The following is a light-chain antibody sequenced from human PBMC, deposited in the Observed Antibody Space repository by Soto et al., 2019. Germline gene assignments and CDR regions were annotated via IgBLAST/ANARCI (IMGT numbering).Light chain of an antibody. CDR1: SSDVGGYKY. CDR3: QSYDSSLSYV. V-gene: IGLV2-14*01. J-gene: IGLJ1*01. CDR2: EVS. Sequence: QSALTKPASVSGSPGQSITISCTGTSSDVGGYKYVSWYQQYSGKAPKLVIYEVSNRPSGVSHRFSGSKSGNTASLTISGLQAEDEADYYCQSYDSSLSYVFGTGTKVTVL.